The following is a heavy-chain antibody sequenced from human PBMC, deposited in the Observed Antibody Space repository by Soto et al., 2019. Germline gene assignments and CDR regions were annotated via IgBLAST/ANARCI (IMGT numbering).Heavy chain of an antibody. J-gene: IGHJ4*02. V-gene: IGHV1-18*01. CDR1: GYTFTSYG. CDR2: ISAHNGNT. D-gene: IGHD1-1*01. Sequence: QVHLVQSGAEVKKPGASVKVSCKASGYTFTSYGITWVRQAPGQGLEWMGWISAHNGNTDYAQKLQGRVIVTGDTSTSTAYMELRSRRSDDTAVHYFTRGRYGDCWGQGALVTVS. CDR3: TRGRYGDC.